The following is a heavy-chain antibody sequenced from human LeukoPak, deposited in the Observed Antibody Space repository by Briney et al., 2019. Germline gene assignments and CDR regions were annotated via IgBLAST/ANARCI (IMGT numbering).Heavy chain of an antibody. CDR3: ARASLLLWFGELSRAFDY. CDR1: GYTFTSYG. V-gene: IGHV1-18*01. CDR2: ISAYNGST. Sequence: GSVTVSCKASGYTFTSYGISWVRQAPGQGLEWMGWISAYNGSTNYAQKLQGRVTMTTDTSTSTAYMELRSLRSDDTDVYYCARASLLLWFGELSRAFDYWGQGTPVTVSS. J-gene: IGHJ4*02. D-gene: IGHD3-10*01.